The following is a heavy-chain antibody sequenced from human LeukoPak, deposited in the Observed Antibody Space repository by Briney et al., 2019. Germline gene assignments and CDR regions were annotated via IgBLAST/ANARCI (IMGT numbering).Heavy chain of an antibody. CDR3: ARVGDSSSSYLDY. J-gene: IGHJ4*02. V-gene: IGHV3-21*01. Sequence: GGSLRLSCAASGFTFSGYNMNWVRQAPGKGLEWVSSISSSSIYIYYADSVKGRFTISRDNAKNSLYLQMNSLRAEDTAVYYCARVGDSSSSYLDYWGQGTLVTVSS. D-gene: IGHD3-22*01. CDR2: ISSSSIYI. CDR1: GFTFSGYN.